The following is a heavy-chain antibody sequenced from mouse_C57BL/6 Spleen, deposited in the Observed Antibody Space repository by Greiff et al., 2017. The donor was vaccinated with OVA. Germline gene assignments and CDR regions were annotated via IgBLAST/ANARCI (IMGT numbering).Heavy chain of an antibody. Sequence: VQRVESGAELVRPGASVKLSCKASGYTFTDYYINWVKQRPGQGLEWIARIYPGSGNTYYNEKFKGKATLTAEKSSSTAYMQLSSLTSEDSAVYFCANWDAWFAYWGQGTLVTVSA. D-gene: IGHD4-1*02. CDR3: ANWDAWFAY. J-gene: IGHJ3*01. CDR1: GYTFTDYY. CDR2: IYPGSGNT. V-gene: IGHV1-76*01.